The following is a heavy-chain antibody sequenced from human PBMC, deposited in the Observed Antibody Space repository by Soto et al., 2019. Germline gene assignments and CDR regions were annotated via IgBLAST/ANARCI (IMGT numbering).Heavy chain of an antibody. CDR3: ARGLRYFDWLLHRVAFDI. J-gene: IGHJ3*02. CDR1: GFTFSSYS. V-gene: IGHV3-48*01. Sequence: GGSLRLSCAASGFTFSSYSMNWVRQAPGKGLEWVSYISSSSSTIYYADSVKGRFTISRDNAKNSLYLQMNSLRAEDTAVYYCARGLRYFDWLLHRVAFDIWGQGTMVTVSS. D-gene: IGHD3-9*01. CDR2: ISSSSSTI.